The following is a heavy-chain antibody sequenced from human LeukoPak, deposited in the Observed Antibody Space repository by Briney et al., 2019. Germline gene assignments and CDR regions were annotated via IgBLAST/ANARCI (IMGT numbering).Heavy chain of an antibody. D-gene: IGHD6-13*01. Sequence: SETLSLTCAVYGGSLSGYYWSWIRQPPGKGLEWIGEINHSGSTNYNPSLKSRVTISVDTSKNQFSLKLSSVTAADTAVYYCASGAGKAIAAAPYPFDCWGQGTLVTVSS. V-gene: IGHV4-34*01. J-gene: IGHJ4*02. CDR2: INHSGST. CDR1: GGSLSGYY. CDR3: ASGAGKAIAAAPYPFDC.